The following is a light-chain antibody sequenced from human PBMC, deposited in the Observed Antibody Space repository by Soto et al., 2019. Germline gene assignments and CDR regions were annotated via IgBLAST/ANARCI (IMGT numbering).Light chain of an antibody. V-gene: IGKV1-5*03. CDR1: QGISTS. CDR3: HHYNTNSPT. J-gene: IGKJ1*01. Sequence: DIQMTQSPSTLSASVGDRVTITCRASQGISTSLAWYQEKPGRAPNLLIYKASSLESGVPSRFSGSGSGTEFPLPISSLQPDDFATYYCHHYNTNSPTFGQGTRVEI. CDR2: KAS.